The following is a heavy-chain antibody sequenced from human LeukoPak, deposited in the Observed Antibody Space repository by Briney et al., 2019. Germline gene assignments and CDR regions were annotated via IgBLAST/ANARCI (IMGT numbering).Heavy chain of an antibody. Sequence: GGSLRLSCAASGFTFNRYWMHWVCQAPGKGLVWVSRINTDGSSTSYADSVKGRFTISRDNAKNTLYLQMNGLRADDTAVYYCTSDGYRNFGAAFDIWGQGTLVTVSS. CDR3: TSDGYRNFGAAFDI. V-gene: IGHV3-74*01. D-gene: IGHD4-11*01. CDR1: GFTFNRYW. CDR2: INTDGSST. J-gene: IGHJ3*02.